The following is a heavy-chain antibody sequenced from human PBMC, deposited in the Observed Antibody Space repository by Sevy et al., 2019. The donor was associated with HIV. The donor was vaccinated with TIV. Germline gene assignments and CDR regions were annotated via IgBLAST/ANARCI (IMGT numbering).Heavy chain of an antibody. CDR1: GFIFGDYT. CDR2: IRGKRNGETK. J-gene: IGHJ6*02. Sequence: GGSLRLSCSPSGFIFGDYTVSCVRQAPGKGLEWIAFIRGKRNGETKEYAEFVRGSVTISRDDAKNMAYLQMNSLKTEDTAVYYCTRVEGAADWGMDVWGQGTTVTVSS. D-gene: IGHD1-26*01. CDR3: TRVEGAADWGMDV. V-gene: IGHV3-49*04.